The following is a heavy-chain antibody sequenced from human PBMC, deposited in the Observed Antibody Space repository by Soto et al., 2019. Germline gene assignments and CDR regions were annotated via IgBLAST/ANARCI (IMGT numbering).Heavy chain of an antibody. V-gene: IGHV1-3*01. J-gene: IGHJ5*02. D-gene: IGHD2-15*01. CDR1: GYTFPDSI. CDR2: IAADSGDT. Sequence: QVQLLQSGAEMKDPGASVKISCEASGYTFPDSIIHWVRQPPGQTIEWLGWIAADSGDTRYSQTFQGRVTFTRDTSASTAYIELSSLRSEDTAVYYCATPYCRVGGCFPWGQGTLVTVSS. CDR3: ATPYCRVGGCFP.